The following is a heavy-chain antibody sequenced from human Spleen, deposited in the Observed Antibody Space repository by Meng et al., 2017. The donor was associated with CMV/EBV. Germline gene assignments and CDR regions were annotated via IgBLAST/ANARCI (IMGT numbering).Heavy chain of an antibody. CDR3: ARDRWRIYGMDV. J-gene: IGHJ6*02. Sequence: GESLKISCAASGFTFSSYSMNWVRQAPGKGLEWVSSISSSSSYIYYADSVKGRFTISRDNAKNSLYLQMNSLRAEDTAVYYCARDRWRIYGMDVWGQGTTVTVSS. V-gene: IGHV3-21*01. CDR2: ISSSSSYI. D-gene: IGHD6-13*01. CDR1: GFTFSSYS.